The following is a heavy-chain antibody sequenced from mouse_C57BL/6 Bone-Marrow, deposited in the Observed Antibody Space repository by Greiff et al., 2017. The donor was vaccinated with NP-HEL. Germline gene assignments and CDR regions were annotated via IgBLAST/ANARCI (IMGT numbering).Heavy chain of an antibody. J-gene: IGHJ4*01. Sequence: EVQLVESGEGLVKPGGSLKLSCAASGFPFSSYAMSWVRQTPEKRLEWVAYISSGGDYIYYADTVKGRFTISRDNARNTLYLQMSSLKSEDTAMYYCTRDQPYYYGSTLYAMDYWGQGTSVTVSS. CDR1: GFPFSSYA. V-gene: IGHV5-9-1*02. CDR3: TRDQPYYYGSTLYAMDY. D-gene: IGHD1-1*01. CDR2: ISSGGDYI.